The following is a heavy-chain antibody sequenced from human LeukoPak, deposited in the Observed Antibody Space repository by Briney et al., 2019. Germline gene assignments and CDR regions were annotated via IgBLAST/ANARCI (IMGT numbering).Heavy chain of an antibody. Sequence: PSETLSLTCTVSGGSISSGDYYWSWIRQPPVKGLEWIGYIYYSGSTYYNPSLKSRVTISVDTSKNQFSLKLSSVTAADTAVYYCASSTGSMIGAFDIWGQGTMVTVSS. V-gene: IGHV4-30-4*01. CDR1: GGSISSGDYY. CDR3: ASSTGSMIGAFDI. D-gene: IGHD2/OR15-2a*01. J-gene: IGHJ3*02. CDR2: IYYSGST.